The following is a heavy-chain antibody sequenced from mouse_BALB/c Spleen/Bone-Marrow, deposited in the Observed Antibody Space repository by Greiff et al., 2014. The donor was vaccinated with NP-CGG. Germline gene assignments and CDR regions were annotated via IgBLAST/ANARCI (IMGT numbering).Heavy chain of an antibody. Sequence: VQLKQSGAELVKPGASVKLSCTASGFNIKDTYMHWVKQRPEQGLEWIGRIDPANGNTKYDPKFQGKATITADTSSNTAYLQLSSLTPEDTAVYYCAIYYYGSSGFAYWGQGTLVTVSA. J-gene: IGHJ3*01. CDR1: GFNIKDTY. D-gene: IGHD1-1*01. CDR2: IDPANGNT. V-gene: IGHV14-3*02. CDR3: AIYYYGSSGFAY.